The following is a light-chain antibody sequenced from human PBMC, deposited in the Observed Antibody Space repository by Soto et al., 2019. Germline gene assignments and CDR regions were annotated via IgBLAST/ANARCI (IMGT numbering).Light chain of an antibody. CDR1: SSDVGTYNY. V-gene: IGLV2-8*01. J-gene: IGLJ2*01. CDR3: SSYAGSNNFVV. CDR2: EVT. Sequence: HSALTQPPSASGSPGQSVTISCTGTSSDVGTYNYVSWYRQHPGKAPKLMIYEVTKRPSGVPDRFSGSKSGNTASLTVSGVQAEDEADYYCSSYAGSNNFVVFGGGTQLTVL.